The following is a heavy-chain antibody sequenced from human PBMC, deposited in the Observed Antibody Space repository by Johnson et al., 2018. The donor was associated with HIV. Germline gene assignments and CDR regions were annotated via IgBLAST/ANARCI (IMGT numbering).Heavy chain of an antibody. Sequence: VHLVESGGGLLQPGGSMRISCAASGFTFSNFDMYWVRHAPGKGMKSVSAFSTAGATYYSYSVKGRFTVPRHNSKNNLYLQMNSLTPEDTAIYYCAKDPGKWSDVWSASDAFDVWGQGTMVTVSS. CDR2: FSTAGAT. V-gene: IGHV3-13*01. CDR1: GFTFSNFD. J-gene: IGHJ3*01. CDR3: AKDPGKWSDVWSASDAFDV. D-gene: IGHD3-3*01.